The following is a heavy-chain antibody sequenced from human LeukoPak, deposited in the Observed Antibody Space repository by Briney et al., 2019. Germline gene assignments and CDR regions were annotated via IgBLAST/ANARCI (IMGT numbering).Heavy chain of an antibody. CDR3: ARFPYSSSGS. D-gene: IGHD6-13*01. Sequence: ASVKVSCKASGYTFTGYYMNWVRQAPGQGLEWMGWINPNSGGTNYAQKFQGRVTMTRDTSISTAYMELSRLRSDDTAVYYCARFPYSSSGSWGQGTLVTVSS. V-gene: IGHV1-2*02. J-gene: IGHJ5*02. CDR1: GYTFTGYY. CDR2: INPNSGGT.